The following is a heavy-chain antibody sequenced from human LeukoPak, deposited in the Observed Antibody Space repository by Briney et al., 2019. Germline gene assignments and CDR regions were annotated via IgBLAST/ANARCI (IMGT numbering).Heavy chain of an antibody. V-gene: IGHV3-21*01. Sequence: GGSLRLSCAASGFTFSSYSMNWVRQAPGKGLEWVSSISSSSYIYYADSVKGRFTISKDNAKNSLYLQMNSLRAEDTAVYYCARDSIVVARGDYWGQGTLVTVSS. D-gene: IGHD3-22*01. CDR3: ARDSIVVARGDY. J-gene: IGHJ4*02. CDR2: ISSSSYI. CDR1: GFTFSSYS.